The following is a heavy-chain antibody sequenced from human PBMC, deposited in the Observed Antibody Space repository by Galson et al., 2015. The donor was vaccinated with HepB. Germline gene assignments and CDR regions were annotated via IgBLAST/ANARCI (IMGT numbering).Heavy chain of an antibody. CDR2: ISYDGSNK. CDR3: ARSIITIFGVVRAKTYGMDV. V-gene: IGHV3-30-3*01. D-gene: IGHD3-3*01. CDR1: GFTFSSYA. Sequence: SLRLSCAASGFTFSSYAMHWVRQAPGKGLEWVAVISYDGSNKYYADSVKGRFTISRDNSKNTLYLQMNSLRAEDTAVHYCARSIITIFGVVRAKTYGMDVWGQGTTVTVSS. J-gene: IGHJ6*02.